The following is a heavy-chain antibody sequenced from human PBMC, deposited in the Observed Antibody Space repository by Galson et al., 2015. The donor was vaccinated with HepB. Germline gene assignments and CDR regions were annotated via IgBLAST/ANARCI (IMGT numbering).Heavy chain of an antibody. V-gene: IGHV3-30-3*01. J-gene: IGHJ4*02. CDR1: GFTFSSYA. Sequence: SLRLSCAASGFTFSSYAMHWVRQAPGKGLEWVAVISYDGSNKYYADSVKGRFTISRDNSKNTLYLQMNSLRAEDTAVYYCARGLAVAGTGFVDYWGQGTPVTVSS. CDR2: ISYDGSNK. D-gene: IGHD6-19*01. CDR3: ARGLAVAGTGFVDY.